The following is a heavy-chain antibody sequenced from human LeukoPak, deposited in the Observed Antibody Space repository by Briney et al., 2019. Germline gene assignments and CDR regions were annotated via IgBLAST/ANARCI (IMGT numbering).Heavy chain of an antibody. V-gene: IGHV4-34*01. J-gene: IGHJ4*02. CDR1: GGSFSGYY. CDR2: INHSGST. CDR3: AGSYSDYYFDY. Sequence: PSETLSLTCAVYGGSFSGYYWSWIRQPPGKGLEWIGEINHSGSTNYNPSLKSRVTISVDTSKNQFSLKLSSVTAADTAVYYCAGSYSDYYFDYWGQGTLVTVSS. D-gene: IGHD1-26*01.